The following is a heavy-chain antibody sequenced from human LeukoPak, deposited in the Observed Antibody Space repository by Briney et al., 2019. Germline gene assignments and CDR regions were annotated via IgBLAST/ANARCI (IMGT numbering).Heavy chain of an antibody. V-gene: IGHV4-61*02. D-gene: IGHD5-24*01. CDR2: IYTSGTT. CDR3: ARGWWLQTFDF. Sequence: SQTLSLTCSVSGGSISSGSYYWNWIRQPAGKGLDWIGRIYTSGTTNYNPSLKSRVSISMDTSKNQFSLKLSSVTAANTAVYYWARGWWLQTFDFGGRGPWVTVPS. CDR1: GGSISSGSYY. J-gene: IGHJ4*02.